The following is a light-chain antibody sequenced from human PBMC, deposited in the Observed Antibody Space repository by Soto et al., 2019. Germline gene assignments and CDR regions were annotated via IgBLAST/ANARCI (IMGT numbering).Light chain of an antibody. CDR3: HLYYSIPFT. CDR2: WAS. CDR1: QSVLYNSNNKNY. V-gene: IGKV4-1*01. Sequence: DIVMTQSPDSLAVSVGERATINCKSSQSVLYNSNNKNYLAWFQQKPGQPPKLLIYWASTRESGVPDRFSGSGSGTDFTLTISSLQAEDVAVYYCHLYYSIPFTFGPGTKVDMK. J-gene: IGKJ3*01.